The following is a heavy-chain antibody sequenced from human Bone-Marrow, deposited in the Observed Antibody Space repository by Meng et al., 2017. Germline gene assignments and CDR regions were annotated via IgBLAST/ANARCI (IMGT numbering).Heavy chain of an antibody. CDR1: GFIFSSYA. D-gene: IGHD3-22*01. CDR2: ISGSGGST. J-gene: IGHJ2*01. Sequence: GESLKTSCAASGFIFSSYAMSRVRQAPGKGLERGSAISGSGGSTYYADSVKGRFTISRENSKNTLYLQLNSLRAEDTTVYYCAKRAGDSGYCYASSAWYFDLWGRGTLVTVSS. V-gene: IGHV3-23*01. CDR3: AKRAGDSGYCYASSAWYFDL.